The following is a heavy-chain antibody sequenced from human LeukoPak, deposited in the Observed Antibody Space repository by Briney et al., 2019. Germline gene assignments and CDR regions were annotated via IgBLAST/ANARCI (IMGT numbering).Heavy chain of an antibody. J-gene: IGHJ3*02. V-gene: IGHV4-4*07. D-gene: IGHD1-7*01. CDR1: GGSISSYY. CDR3: ARVNWNYGLGYAFDI. Sequence: KSSETLSLTCTVSGGSISSYYWSWIRQPAGKGLEWIGRIYTSGSTNYNPSLKSRVTISVDTSKNQFSLKLSSVTAADTAVYYCARVNWNYGLGYAFDIWGQGTMVTVSS. CDR2: IYTSGST.